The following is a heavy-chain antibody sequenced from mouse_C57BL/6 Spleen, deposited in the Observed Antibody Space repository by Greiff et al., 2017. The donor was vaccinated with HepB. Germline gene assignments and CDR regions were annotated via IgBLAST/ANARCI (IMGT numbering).Heavy chain of an antibody. CDR2: INPNNGGT. D-gene: IGHD2-4*01. CDR1: GYTFTDYN. J-gene: IGHJ1*03. Sequence: VQLQQSGPELVKPGASVKIPCKASGYTFTDYNMDWVKQSHGKSLEWIGDINPNNGGTTYNQKFKGKATLTVDKSSSTAYMELRSLTSEDTAVYYCARYDYDWYFDVWGTGTTVTVSS. V-gene: IGHV1-18*01. CDR3: ARYDYDWYFDV.